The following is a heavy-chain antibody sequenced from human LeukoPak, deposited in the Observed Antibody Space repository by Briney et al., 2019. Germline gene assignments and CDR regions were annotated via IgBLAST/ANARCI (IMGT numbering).Heavy chain of an antibody. J-gene: IGHJ4*02. CDR2: IIPMFGTA. CDR3: ARVKSSTWGPLGY. CDR1: GGTFSSCA. Sequence: SVKVSCKASGGTFSSCAINWVRQAPGQGLEWMGGIIPMFGTANYAQKFQGRVTMTRDTSTSTVYMELSSLRSEDTAVYYCARVKSSTWGPLGYWGQGTLVTVSS. D-gene: IGHD6-13*01. V-gene: IGHV1-69*05.